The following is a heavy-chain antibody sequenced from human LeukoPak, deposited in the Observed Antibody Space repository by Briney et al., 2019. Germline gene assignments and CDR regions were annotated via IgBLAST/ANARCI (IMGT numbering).Heavy chain of an antibody. CDR3: ARTGTTGYYVY. V-gene: IGHV3-7*01. Sequence: GGSLRLSCAASGFTFNKYYMRWVRQAPGKGLEWVAKIKEDGSEKYYVDSVKGRFTISRDNAKNSLYLQMHSLRAEDTAVYYCARTGTTGYYVYWGQGTLVTVSS. D-gene: IGHD3-9*01. J-gene: IGHJ4*02. CDR2: IKEDGSEK. CDR1: GFTFNKYY.